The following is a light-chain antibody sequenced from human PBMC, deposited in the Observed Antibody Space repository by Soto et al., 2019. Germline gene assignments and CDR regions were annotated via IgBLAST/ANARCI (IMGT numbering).Light chain of an antibody. CDR3: QQYNNWPIT. Sequence: IGMAKYPATLSVSPGETATLSCKTRQSVDSLSAWYQQKPGQAPRLLIYRASTRTTGIPARFSGSGSGTEFTLTINSLQSEDFAVYYCQQYNNWPITFGQGTRLENK. CDR1: QSVDSL. CDR2: RAS. V-gene: IGKV3-15*01. J-gene: IGKJ5*01.